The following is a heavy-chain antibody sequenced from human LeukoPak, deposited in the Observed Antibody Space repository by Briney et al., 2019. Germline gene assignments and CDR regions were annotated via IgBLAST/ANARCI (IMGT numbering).Heavy chain of an antibody. CDR1: GFTFSSYW. Sequence: GGSLRLSCEASGFTFSSYWMNWVRQAPGKGLEWVANIKTDGSEKYYVDSVKGRFTISRDNAKNSLYLQMNSLRAEGTAVYYCARDYTGYFPWGQGTLVIVSS. J-gene: IGHJ5*02. V-gene: IGHV3-7*03. D-gene: IGHD3-9*01. CDR3: ARDYTGYFP. CDR2: IKTDGSEK.